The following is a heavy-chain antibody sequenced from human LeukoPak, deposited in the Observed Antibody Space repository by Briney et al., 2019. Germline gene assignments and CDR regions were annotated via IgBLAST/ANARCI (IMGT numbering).Heavy chain of an antibody. D-gene: IGHD3-22*01. Sequence: GGSLRLSCAASGFTFSSYAMDWVRQAPGKGLEWVAFISYDGSNKYYADSVKGRFTISRDNSKNTLYLQMNSLSPEDTAVYYCARASENYYDSSAHLDYWGQGTLVTVSS. V-gene: IGHV3-30-3*01. CDR2: ISYDGSNK. CDR1: GFTFSSYA. CDR3: ARASENYYDSSAHLDY. J-gene: IGHJ4*02.